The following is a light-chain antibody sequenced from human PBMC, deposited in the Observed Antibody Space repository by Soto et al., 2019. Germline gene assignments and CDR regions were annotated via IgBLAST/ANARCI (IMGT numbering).Light chain of an antibody. Sequence: EIVLTHSPVTRSLSPVERATLSCMASQIVSSSYLAWYQQKPGQAPRLLIYGASSKATGIPDRFSGSGSGTDFTLTISRLEPEDFAVYYCQKYGSSPRKFGQGTKVDIK. CDR2: GAS. CDR1: QIVSSSY. J-gene: IGKJ1*01. CDR3: QKYGSSPRK. V-gene: IGKV3-20*01.